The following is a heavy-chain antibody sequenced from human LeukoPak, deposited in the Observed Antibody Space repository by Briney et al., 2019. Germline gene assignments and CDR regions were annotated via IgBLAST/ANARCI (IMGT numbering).Heavy chain of an antibody. CDR3: ATGITTAEYFQH. Sequence: ASVKVSCKVSGYTLTVLSMHWVRQAPGKGLEWMGGFDPEDGETIYAQKFQGRVTMTEDTSTDTAYMELSSLRSEDTAVYYCATGITTAEYFQHWGQGTLVTVSS. CDR1: GYTLTVLS. J-gene: IGHJ1*01. V-gene: IGHV1-24*01. D-gene: IGHD1/OR15-1a*01. CDR2: FDPEDGET.